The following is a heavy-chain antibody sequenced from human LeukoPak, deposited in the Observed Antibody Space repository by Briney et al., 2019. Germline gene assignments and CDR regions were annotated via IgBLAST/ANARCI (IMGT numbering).Heavy chain of an antibody. J-gene: IGHJ4*02. D-gene: IGHD4-17*01. CDR1: GGTFSSYA. CDR2: IIPIFGTA. CDR3: ARGFYGDYRGINLNYFDY. Sequence: SVKVSYKASGGTFSSYAISWVRQAPGQGLEWMGGIIPIFGTANYAQKFQGRVTITADESTSTAYMELSSLRSEDTAVYYCARGFYGDYRGINLNYFDYWGQGALVTVSS. V-gene: IGHV1-69*13.